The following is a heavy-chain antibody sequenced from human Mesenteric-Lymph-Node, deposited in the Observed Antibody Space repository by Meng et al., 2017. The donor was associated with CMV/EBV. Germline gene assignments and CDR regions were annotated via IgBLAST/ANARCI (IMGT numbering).Heavy chain of an antibody. V-gene: IGHV3-30*04. Sequence: SGITLSSYAMHWVRQDPGKGLEWVAVISYDGSTKYYADSVKGRFTISRDNSKNTLYLQMNSLRAEDTAVYYCARDLGRERTWSGYMVYWGQGTLVTVSS. CDR1: GITLSSYA. D-gene: IGHD3-3*01. CDR2: ISYDGSTK. J-gene: IGHJ4*02. CDR3: ARDLGRERTWSGYMVY.